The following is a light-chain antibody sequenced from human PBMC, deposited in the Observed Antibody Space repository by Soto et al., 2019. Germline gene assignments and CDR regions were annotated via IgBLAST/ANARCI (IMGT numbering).Light chain of an antibody. CDR2: STS. J-gene: IGKJ4*01. V-gene: IGKV1-9*01. CDR1: QGIGSS. Sequence: IQLTQSPSSLSASVGDRVTITCRASQGIGSSLAWYQQKPGKPPRVLIYSTSTLSNGVPSRFSGSGSGTDFSLTISSLQPEDFVTYFCQQVNTFPFTFGGGTKVDIK. CDR3: QQVNTFPFT.